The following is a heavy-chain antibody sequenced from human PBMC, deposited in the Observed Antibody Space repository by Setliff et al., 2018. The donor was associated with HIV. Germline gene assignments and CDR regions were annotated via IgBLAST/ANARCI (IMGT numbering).Heavy chain of an antibody. Sequence: SETLSLTCTVSGGSISNYYWTWIRQPPGKGLECIGYIYYDGSTNYNPSLKSRITFSVDTSKNYFSLELSSVTAADTAVYYCARLLPVATCPYYMDVWGKGTTVTVSS. J-gene: IGHJ6*03. D-gene: IGHD2-8*02. CDR1: GGSISNYY. CDR3: ARLLPVATCPYYMDV. CDR2: IYYDGST. V-gene: IGHV4-59*01.